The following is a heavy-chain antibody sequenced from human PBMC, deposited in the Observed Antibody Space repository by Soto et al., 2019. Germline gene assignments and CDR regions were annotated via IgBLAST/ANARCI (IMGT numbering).Heavy chain of an antibody. Sequence: EVQLVESGGGFVQPGGSLRLSCAASGFTFTNYWIHWVRQAPGKGLVWGSRINSGGTTTNYADSVKGRFDISRDNAKNTVDLQTSSLSAEDTSVYYCASSYWGSNGDYNGVRGTMVTVSS. CDR2: INSGGTTT. D-gene: IGHD4-17*01. J-gene: IGHJ4*02. CDR1: GFTFTNYW. V-gene: IGHV3-74*02. CDR3: ASSYWGSNGDYN.